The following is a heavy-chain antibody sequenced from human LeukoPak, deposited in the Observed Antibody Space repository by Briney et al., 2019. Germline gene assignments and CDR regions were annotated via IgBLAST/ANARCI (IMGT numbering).Heavy chain of an antibody. D-gene: IGHD5-18*01. Sequence: ASVKVSCKASGYTFTGYYMHWVRRAPGQGLEWMGWINPNTSGTDYAQKFQGRVTMTRDTSISTAYMELSGLKSDDTAVYYCARALGDTQGWSDPWGQGALVTVSS. V-gene: IGHV1-2*02. CDR2: INPNTSGT. CDR1: GYTFTGYY. J-gene: IGHJ5*02. CDR3: ARALGDTQGWSDP.